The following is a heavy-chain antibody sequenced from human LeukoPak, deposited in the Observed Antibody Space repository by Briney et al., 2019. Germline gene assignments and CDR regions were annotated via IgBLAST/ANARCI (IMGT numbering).Heavy chain of an antibody. CDR3: ALSAIVVVPAPMRTWFDP. Sequence: SVKVSCKASGGTFSSYAISWVRQAPGQGLEWMGRIIPIFGTANYAQKFQGRVTITADKSTSTAYMELSSLRSEDTAVYYCALSAIVVVPAPMRTWFDPWGQGTLVTVSS. V-gene: IGHV1-69*06. CDR2: IIPIFGTA. D-gene: IGHD2-2*01. CDR1: GGTFSSYA. J-gene: IGHJ5*02.